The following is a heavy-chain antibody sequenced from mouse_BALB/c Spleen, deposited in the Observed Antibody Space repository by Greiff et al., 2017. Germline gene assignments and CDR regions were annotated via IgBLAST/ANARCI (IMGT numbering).Heavy chain of an antibody. J-gene: IGHJ4*01. CDR1: GFNIKDTY. V-gene: IGHV14-3*02. Sequence: DVKLQESGAELVKPGASVKLSCTASGFNIKDTYMHWVKQRPEQGLEWIGRIDPANGNTKYDPKFQGKATITADTSSNTAYLQLSSLTSEDTAVYYCARIEGNAMDYWGQGTSVTVSS. CDR2: IDPANGNT. CDR3: ARIEGNAMDY.